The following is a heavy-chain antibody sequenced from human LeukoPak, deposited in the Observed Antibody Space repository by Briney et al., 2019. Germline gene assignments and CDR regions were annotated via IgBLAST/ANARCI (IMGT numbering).Heavy chain of an antibody. V-gene: IGHV4-31*03. Sequence: SETLSLTCTVSGGSISIGGYYWSWIRQHPGKGLEWIGYIYYSGSTYYNPSLKSRVTISVDTSKNQFSLKLSSVTAADTAVYYCARVLWFGELLYFDYWGQGTLVTVSS. CDR3: ARVLWFGELLYFDY. J-gene: IGHJ4*02. CDR1: GGSISIGGYY. CDR2: IYYSGST. D-gene: IGHD3-10*01.